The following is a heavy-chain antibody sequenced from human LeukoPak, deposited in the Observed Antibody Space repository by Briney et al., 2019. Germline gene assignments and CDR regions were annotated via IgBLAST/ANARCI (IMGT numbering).Heavy chain of an antibody. Sequence: GASVKVSCKASGYTFTGYYMHWVRQAPGQWLEWMGWINPNSGGTNYAQKFQGRVTMTRDTSISTAYTELSRLRSDDTAVYYCARGGVGLRYFDWLLPFDYWGQGTLVTVSS. CDR2: INPNSGGT. CDR3: ARGGVGLRYFDWLLPFDY. CDR1: GYTFTGYY. D-gene: IGHD3-9*01. J-gene: IGHJ4*02. V-gene: IGHV1-2*02.